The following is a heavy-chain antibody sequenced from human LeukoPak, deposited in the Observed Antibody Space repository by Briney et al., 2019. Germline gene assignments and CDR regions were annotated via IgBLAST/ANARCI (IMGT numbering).Heavy chain of an antibody. V-gene: IGHV3-21*05. J-gene: IGHJ4*02. Sequence: GGSLRLSCAASGFIFRSYSLNWARQSPWQGLEWISYIGTGGDDIYYADSVRGRFTISSDNAKNSVDLRMNSLRVEDTAVYYCVRGGQGRDDYFDYWGQGTLVTVSS. CDR2: IGTGGDDI. CDR1: GFIFRSYS. CDR3: VRGGQGRDDYFDY.